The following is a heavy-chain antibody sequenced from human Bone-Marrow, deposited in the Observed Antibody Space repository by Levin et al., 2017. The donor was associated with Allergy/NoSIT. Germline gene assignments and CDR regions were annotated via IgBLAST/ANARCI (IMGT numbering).Heavy chain of an antibody. CDR1: GGSISSYY. CDR2: IYYSGST. J-gene: IGHJ6*03. Sequence: SETLSLTCTVSGGSISSYYWSWIRQPPGKGLEWIGYIYYSGSTNYNPSLKSRVTISVDTSKNQFSLKLSSVTAADTAVYYCARGATGIAAAGYYYYYYMDVWGKGTTVTVSS. V-gene: IGHV4-59*01. D-gene: IGHD6-13*01. CDR3: ARGATGIAAAGYYYYYYMDV.